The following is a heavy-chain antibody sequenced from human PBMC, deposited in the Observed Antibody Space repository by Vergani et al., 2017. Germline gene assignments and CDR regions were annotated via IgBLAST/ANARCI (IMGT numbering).Heavy chain of an antibody. CDR3: ARSGVTIFGVVIIGYYYYMDV. D-gene: IGHD3-3*01. CDR2: ISAYNGNT. Sequence: QVQLVQSGAEVKKPGASVKVSCKASGYTFTSYGISWVRQAPGQGLEWMGWISAYNGNTNYEQKLQGRVTMTTDTSTSTAYMELRSLRSDDTAVYYCARSGVTIFGVVIIGYYYYMDVWGKGTTVTVSS. CDR1: GYTFTSYG. J-gene: IGHJ6*03. V-gene: IGHV1-18*01.